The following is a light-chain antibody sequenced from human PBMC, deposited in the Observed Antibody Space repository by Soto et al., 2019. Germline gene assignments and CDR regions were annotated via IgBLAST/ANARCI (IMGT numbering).Light chain of an antibody. CDR1: QSINW. V-gene: IGKV1-5*03. Sequence: DIQLAQSPSTLSASVGDRLIITCRATQSINWLAWYQQKPGKAPKLLIFEASRLESGVPSRFSGSGSGTEFTLTISSLQPDDFGTYYCQHYDTYSPMWTFGQGTKVEVK. J-gene: IGKJ1*01. CDR2: EAS. CDR3: QHYDTYSPMWT.